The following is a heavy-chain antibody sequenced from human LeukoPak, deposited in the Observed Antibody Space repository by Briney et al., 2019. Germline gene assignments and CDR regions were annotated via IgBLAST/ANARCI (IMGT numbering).Heavy chain of an antibody. CDR3: ARDYCSSTSCLFDY. CDR2: INPNSGDT. CDR1: GYTFTGYH. V-gene: IGHV1-2*06. J-gene: IGHJ4*02. D-gene: IGHD2-2*01. Sequence: ASVKVSCKASGYTFTGYHMHWVRQAPGQGLEWMGRINPNSGDTNYAQKFQGRVAMTRDTSISTAFMELTRLRSDDTAVYPCARDYCSSTSCLFDYWGQGTLVTVSS.